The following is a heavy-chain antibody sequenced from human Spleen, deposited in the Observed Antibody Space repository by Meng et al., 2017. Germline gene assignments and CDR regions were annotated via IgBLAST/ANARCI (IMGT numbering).Heavy chain of an antibody. CDR3: VRSSAWVRTGFDP. V-gene: IGHV4-39*01. CDR2: IGHSGFT. Sequence: QPQLQESGPGLVKPSEALSPPCSVSGGSISTSGYYWGWIRQPPGKGLEWIGSIGHSGFTYYTPSVKSRVTVSIDTSKSQFSLKLTSVTAADTAVYFCVRSSAWVRTGFDPWGQGTLVTVSS. D-gene: IGHD3-22*01. J-gene: IGHJ5*02. CDR1: GGSISTSGYY.